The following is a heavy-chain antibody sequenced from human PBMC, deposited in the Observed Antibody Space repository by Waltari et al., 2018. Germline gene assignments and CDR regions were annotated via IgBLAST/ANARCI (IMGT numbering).Heavy chain of an antibody. J-gene: IGHJ4*02. CDR3: ATGGITEITVLDY. Sequence: QVQLVQSGAEVKKPGASVTVSCKASGYTFTGYYMHWVRQAPGQGLEWMGWINPNSGGTNYAQKFQGWVTMTRDTSINTAYMELSRLRSDDTAVDYWATGGITEITVLDYWGQGTLVTVSS. CDR1: GYTFTGYY. V-gene: IGHV1-2*04. CDR2: INPNSGGT. D-gene: IGHD1-7*01.